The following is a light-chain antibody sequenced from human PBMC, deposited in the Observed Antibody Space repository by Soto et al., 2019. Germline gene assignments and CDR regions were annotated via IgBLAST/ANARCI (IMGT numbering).Light chain of an antibody. CDR2: DAS. J-gene: IGKJ1*01. V-gene: IGKV3-15*01. CDR1: QSVSSN. CDR3: QQFHHPPWT. Sequence: EIVMTQSPATLSLSPGERATLSCRASQSVSSNLAWYQHKPGQPPSLLIYDASTRATGIPARFSGRGSGTEFTLTISSLQSEDFAVYYCQQFHHPPWTFGQGTKVEIK.